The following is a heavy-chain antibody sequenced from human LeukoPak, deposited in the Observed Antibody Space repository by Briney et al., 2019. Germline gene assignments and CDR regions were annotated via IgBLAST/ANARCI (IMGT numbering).Heavy chain of an antibody. D-gene: IGHD6-13*01. J-gene: IGHJ6*03. CDR2: IKQDGSEK. Sequence: PGGSLRLSCAASGFTFSSYWMSWVRQAAGKGLEWVANIKQDGSEKYYVDSVKGRFTISRDNAKNSLYLQMNSLRAEDTAVYYCAREPGIAAAGPYYYMDVWGKGTTVTVSS. V-gene: IGHV3-7*01. CDR1: GFTFSSYW. CDR3: AREPGIAAAGPYYYMDV.